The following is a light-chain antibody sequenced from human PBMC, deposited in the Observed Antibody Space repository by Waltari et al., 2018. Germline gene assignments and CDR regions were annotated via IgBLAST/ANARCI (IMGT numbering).Light chain of an antibody. Sequence: DIQMTQFPPSVSASVGDRVTITCRASQDISRWLAWYQQKPGEAPKFLIYAASNLQSGVPSRFSGSGSWTHFTLTISSLQPQDFATYYCQQGNSFPLSFGGGTKVEIK. CDR1: QDISRW. CDR3: QQGNSFPLS. V-gene: IGKV1-12*01. CDR2: AAS. J-gene: IGKJ4*01.